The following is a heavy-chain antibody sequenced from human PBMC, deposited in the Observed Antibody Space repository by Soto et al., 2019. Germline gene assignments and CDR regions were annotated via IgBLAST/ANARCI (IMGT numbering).Heavy chain of an antibody. CDR1: GYTFTSYY. Sequence: ASVKVSCKASGYTFTSYYMHWVLQAPGQGLEWMGIINPSGGSTSYAQKFQGRVTMTRDTSTSTVYMELSSLRSEDTAVYYCARPSGSYAWFDPWGQGTLVTVSS. D-gene: IGHD1-26*01. CDR2: INPSGGST. V-gene: IGHV1-46*01. CDR3: ARPSGSYAWFDP. J-gene: IGHJ5*02.